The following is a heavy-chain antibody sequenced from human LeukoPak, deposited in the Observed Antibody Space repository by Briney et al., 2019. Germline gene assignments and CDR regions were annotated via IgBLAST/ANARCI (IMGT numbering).Heavy chain of an antibody. Sequence: YPGGSLRLSCAASGFTFSSYSMTWVRQAPGKGLEWVSSISSSSSYIYYADSVKGRFTISRDNAKNSLYLQMNSLRAEDTAVYYCARALPTRSAPGYYYYGVDVWGQGTTVTVSS. D-gene: IGHD2-15*01. CDR2: ISSSSSYI. CDR1: GFTFSSYS. V-gene: IGHV3-21*01. CDR3: ARALPTRSAPGYYYYGVDV. J-gene: IGHJ6*02.